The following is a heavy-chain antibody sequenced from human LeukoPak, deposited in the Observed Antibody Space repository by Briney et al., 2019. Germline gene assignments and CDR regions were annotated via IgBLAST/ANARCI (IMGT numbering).Heavy chain of an antibody. CDR3: ASTHHYGSELYYYMDV. V-gene: IGHV3-48*01. J-gene: IGHJ6*03. CDR2: ISSSSSTI. D-gene: IGHD3-10*01. Sequence: PGGSLRLSCAASGFTFSSYSMNWVRQAPGKGLEWVSYISSSSSTIYYADSVKGRFTISRDNAKNSLYLQMNSLRAEDTAVYYCASTHHYGSELYYYMDVWGKGTTVTVSS. CDR1: GFTFSSYS.